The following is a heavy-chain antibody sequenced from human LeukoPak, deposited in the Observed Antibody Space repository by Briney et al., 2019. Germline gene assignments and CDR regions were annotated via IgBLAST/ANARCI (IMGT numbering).Heavy chain of an antibody. CDR1: GGTLSNYG. Sequence: SVRISCKASGGTLSNYGISWVRQAPGQGLEWMGRIIPLLDITTYAERFQGRVTITADKSTSTAYLEVSSLRSKDTAVYYCAIDGPAAMGADYLYGLDVWGQGTTVSVSS. J-gene: IGHJ6*02. CDR2: IIPLLDIT. CDR3: AIDGPAAMGADYLYGLDV. V-gene: IGHV1-69*04. D-gene: IGHD2-2*01.